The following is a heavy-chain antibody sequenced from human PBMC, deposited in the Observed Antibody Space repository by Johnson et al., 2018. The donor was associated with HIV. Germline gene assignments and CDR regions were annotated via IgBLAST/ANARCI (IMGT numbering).Heavy chain of an antibody. V-gene: IGHV3-66*01. D-gene: IGHD4-17*01. CDR3: ARAGYGDPSRGDI. Sequence: VQLVESGGGVVQPGRSLRLSCAASGFTVSSNYMSWVRQAPGKGLEWVSVIYSGGSTYYADSVKGRFTISRDNSKNTLYLQMNSLRAEDTAVYYCARAGYGDPSRGDIWGQGTMVTVSS. CDR1: GFTVSSNY. CDR2: IYSGGST. J-gene: IGHJ3*02.